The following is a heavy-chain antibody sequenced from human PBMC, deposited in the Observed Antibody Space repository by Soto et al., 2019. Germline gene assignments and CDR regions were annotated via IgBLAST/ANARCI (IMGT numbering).Heavy chain of an antibody. CDR2: IIPIFGTA. J-gene: IGHJ6*02. Sequence: QAQLEQSGGEVKKPGSSVKVSCKASRVAFSKFIVTWVRQAPGHGLEWVGGIIPIFGTANYAQKFQGRVTITADESTSTSYMEVNNLRSEDTHVYYCAKVRYSIPMGYYYGMDVWGQGTTVTVSS. CDR1: RVAFSKFI. V-gene: IGHV1-69*01. CDR3: AKVRYSIPMGYYYGMDV. D-gene: IGHD1-26*01.